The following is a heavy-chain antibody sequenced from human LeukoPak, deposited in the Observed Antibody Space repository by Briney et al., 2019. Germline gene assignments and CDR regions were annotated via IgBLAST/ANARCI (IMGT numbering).Heavy chain of an antibody. V-gene: IGHV3-21*01. CDR1: GFTFSSYC. J-gene: IGHJ4*02. CDR3: ARELTGHYFDY. Sequence: AESLRLSCDASGFTFSSYCMNWVRQPPGKGLEWVSSISSSSSYIYYADSVKGRFTISRDNAKNSLYLQMNSLRAEDTAVYYCARELTGHYFDYWGQGTLVTVSS. D-gene: IGHD3-16*01. CDR2: ISSSSSYI.